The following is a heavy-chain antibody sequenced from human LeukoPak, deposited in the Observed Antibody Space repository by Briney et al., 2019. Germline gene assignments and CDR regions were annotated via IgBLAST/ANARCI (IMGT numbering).Heavy chain of an antibody. CDR2: IIPIFGTA. V-gene: IGHV1-69*05. Sequence: SVKVPCKASGGTFSSYAISWVRQAPGQGLEWMGGIIPIFGTANYAQKFQGRVTITTDESTSTAYMELSSLRSEDTAVYYCARSGAGATWPCDYWGQGTLVTVSS. J-gene: IGHJ4*02. D-gene: IGHD1-26*01. CDR1: GGTFSSYA. CDR3: ARSGAGATWPCDY.